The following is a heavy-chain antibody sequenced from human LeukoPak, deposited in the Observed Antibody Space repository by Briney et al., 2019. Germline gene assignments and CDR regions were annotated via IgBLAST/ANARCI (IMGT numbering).Heavy chain of an antibody. CDR1: GASITGYC. J-gene: IGHJ4*02. V-gene: IGHV4-59*01. Sequence: SETLSLTGTVSGASITGYCWSWIRQPPGKGLEWIGHIFYRGTANFNPSLKSRVTISVDTSKNQFSLKLSSVTAADTAMYYCGRDDPYCTGGACYPGSFDYWGQGTLVTVSS. CDR3: GRDDPYCTGGACYPGSFDY. CDR2: IFYRGTA. D-gene: IGHD2-8*02.